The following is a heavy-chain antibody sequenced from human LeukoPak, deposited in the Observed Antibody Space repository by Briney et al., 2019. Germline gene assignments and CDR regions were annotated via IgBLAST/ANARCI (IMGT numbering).Heavy chain of an antibody. CDR3: ARGLAAAGSFDY. D-gene: IGHD6-13*01. CDR1: GGSISSSSYY. CDR2: IYYSGST. V-gene: IGHV4-39*01. Sequence: PSETLSLTCTVSGGSISSSSYYWGWIRQPPGKGLEWIGSIYYSGSTYYNPSLKSRVTISVDTSKNQFSLKLSSVTAADTAVYYCARGLAAAGSFDYWGQGTLVTVSS. J-gene: IGHJ4*02.